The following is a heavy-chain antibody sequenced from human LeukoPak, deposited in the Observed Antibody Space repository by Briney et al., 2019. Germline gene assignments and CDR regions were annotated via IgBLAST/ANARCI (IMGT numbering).Heavy chain of an antibody. V-gene: IGHV1-69*05. Sequence: GSSVKVSCKASVGTFSSYAISWVRQAPGQGLEWMGGIIPIFGTANYAQKFQGRVTITTDESTSTAYMELSSLRSEDTAVYYCARNGYYDSRGYYYPFDYWGQGTLVTVSS. J-gene: IGHJ4*02. CDR3: ARNGYYDSRGYYYPFDY. CDR1: VGTFSSYA. CDR2: IIPIFGTA. D-gene: IGHD3-22*01.